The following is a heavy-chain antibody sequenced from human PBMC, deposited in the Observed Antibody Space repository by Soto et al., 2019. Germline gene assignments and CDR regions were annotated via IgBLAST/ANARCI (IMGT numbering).Heavy chain of an antibody. CDR3: ARGVPIFMDY. D-gene: IGHD3-10*01. Sequence: ASVKVSCKASGYTFTSYAIHWARQSPGQRLEWMGWINAGNGNTKYSQKFQGRVTITRDTSASTAYMELSSLRSEDTAVYYCARGVPIFMDYWGQGTLVTVSS. CDR1: GYTFTSYA. CDR2: INAGNGNT. V-gene: IGHV1-3*01. J-gene: IGHJ4*02.